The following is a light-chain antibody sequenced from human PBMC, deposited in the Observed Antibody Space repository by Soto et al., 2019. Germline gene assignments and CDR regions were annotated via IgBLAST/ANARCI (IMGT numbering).Light chain of an antibody. J-gene: IGKJ1*01. V-gene: IGKV3-20*01. Sequence: EIVLTQSPDTLSLSPGERATLSGRTSQSVSNNYLAWYQQKPGKAPRLLIYGASSRATGIPDRFSGSGSGTDFTLSISRLEPEDSAVYYCQQYSTLWTFGQGTKVDIK. CDR3: QQYSTLWT. CDR2: GAS. CDR1: QSVSNNY.